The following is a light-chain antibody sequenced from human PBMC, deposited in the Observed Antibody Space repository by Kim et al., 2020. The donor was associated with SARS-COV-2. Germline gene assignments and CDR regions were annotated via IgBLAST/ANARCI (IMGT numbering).Light chain of an antibody. CDR2: DAS. V-gene: IGKV1-5*01. CDR3: QQYSSYSPWT. Sequence: DIQMTQSPSTLSASVGDRVTITCRASQSISSWLAWYQQKPGKAPKLLIYDASSLESGVPSRFSGSGSVTEFTLTISSLQPEDFATYYCQQYSSYSPWTFGQGTKVVIK. J-gene: IGKJ1*01. CDR1: QSISSW.